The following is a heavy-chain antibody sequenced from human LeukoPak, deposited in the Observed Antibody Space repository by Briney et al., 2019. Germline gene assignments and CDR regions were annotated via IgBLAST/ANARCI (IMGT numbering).Heavy chain of an antibody. CDR1: GGSINSYY. CDR3: ARFWYDILTGSYYFDY. CDR2: IYYSGST. Sequence: PSETLSLTCTVSGGSINSYYWRWIRQPPGKGLEWIGYIYYSGSTNYNPSLKSRVTISVDTSKNQFSLKLSSVTAADTAVYYCARFWYDILTGSYYFDYWGQGTLVTVSS. J-gene: IGHJ4*02. V-gene: IGHV4-59*01. D-gene: IGHD3-9*01.